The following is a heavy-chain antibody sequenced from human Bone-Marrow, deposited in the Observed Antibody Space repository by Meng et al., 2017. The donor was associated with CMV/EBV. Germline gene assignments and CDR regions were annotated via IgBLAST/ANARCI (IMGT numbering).Heavy chain of an antibody. J-gene: IGHJ4*02. CDR2: ISAYNGNT. V-gene: IGHV1-18*01. CDR3: ARDQSVGDIVVVPAAIMDY. CDR1: GYTFTSYG. D-gene: IGHD2-2*02. Sequence: ASVKVSCKASGYTFTSYGISWVRQAPGQGLEWMGWISAYNGNTNYAQKLQGRVTMTTDTSTSTAYMELRSLRSEDTAVYYCARDQSVGDIVVVPAAIMDYWGQGTLVTVSS.